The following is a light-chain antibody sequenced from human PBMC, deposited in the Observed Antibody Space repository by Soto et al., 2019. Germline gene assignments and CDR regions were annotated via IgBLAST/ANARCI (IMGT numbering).Light chain of an antibody. CDR2: DAS. CDR3: QQYNNWPIFT. CDR1: QSVSSN. Sequence: IVLTQSPATLSVSPGDRATLFCRASQSVSSNLAWYQQTPGQAPRLLIYDASTRATGIPARFSGSGSGIEFTLTISSLQSEDFAVYCCQQYNNWPIFTFGPGTKVDIK. J-gene: IGKJ3*01. V-gene: IGKV3-15*01.